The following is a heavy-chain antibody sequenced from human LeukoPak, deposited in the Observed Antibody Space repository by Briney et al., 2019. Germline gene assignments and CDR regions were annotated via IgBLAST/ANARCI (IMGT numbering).Heavy chain of an antibody. D-gene: IGHD3-3*01. J-gene: IGHJ4*02. Sequence: GGSLRLSCAASGFTFSSYAMSWVRQAPGKGLEWVSAISGSGGSTYYADSVKGRFTISRDNSKNTLYLQMNSLRAEDTAVYYCVGTNYDFWSGYYRPRFDYWGQGTLVTVSS. CDR3: VGTNYDFWSGYYRPRFDY. CDR2: ISGSGGST. CDR1: GFTFSSYA. V-gene: IGHV3-23*01.